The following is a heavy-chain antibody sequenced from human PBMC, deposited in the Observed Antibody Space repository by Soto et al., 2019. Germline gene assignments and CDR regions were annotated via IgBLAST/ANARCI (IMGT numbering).Heavy chain of an antibody. CDR2: IYWDDDK. CDR3: AHSSYGDKWFEP. V-gene: IGHV2-5*02. CDR1: VFSLSTSGVG. D-gene: IGHD3-16*01. Sequence: QITLKESGPTLVKPTQTLTLTCTFSVFSLSTSGVGVGWIRQPPGKALEWLALIYWDDDKRYSPSLKIRLTIIHDTSKNPVVLTMSNMDPVDTATYYCAHSSYGDKWFEPWGQGTLVTVSS. J-gene: IGHJ5*02.